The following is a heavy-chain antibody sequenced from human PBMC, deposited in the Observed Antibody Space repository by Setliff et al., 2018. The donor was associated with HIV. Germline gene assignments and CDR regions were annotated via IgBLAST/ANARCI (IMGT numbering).Heavy chain of an antibody. J-gene: IGHJ4*02. Sequence: GGSLRLSCAASGSTFSSYWVHWVRQAPGKGLVWVFGMNTDGSSTRYADSVKGRFTISRDNAKNMLYLQMNSLSADDTAVYYCVRGSGYYYFDNWGQGALVTVSS. CDR3: VRGSGYYYFDN. CDR1: GSTFSSYW. CDR2: MNTDGSST. V-gene: IGHV3-74*01. D-gene: IGHD3-22*01.